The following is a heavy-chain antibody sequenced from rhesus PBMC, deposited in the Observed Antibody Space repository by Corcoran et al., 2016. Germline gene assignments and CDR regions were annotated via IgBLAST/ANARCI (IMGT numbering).Heavy chain of an antibody. J-gene: IGHJ6*01. CDR1: GGSISGYYY. CDR2: IYGNSADT. D-gene: IGHD6-19*01. CDR3: AGGEWGSSYGLDS. Sequence: QVQLQQWGEGLVKPSETLSLTCAVYGGSISGYYYWSWIRQPPGKGPEWCGYIYGNSADTNDHPTRNNRFTISDGTSRTQFPPKLSSVAAADTAVYYCAGGEWGSSYGLDSWGQAVVVTVSA. V-gene: IGHV4-73*01.